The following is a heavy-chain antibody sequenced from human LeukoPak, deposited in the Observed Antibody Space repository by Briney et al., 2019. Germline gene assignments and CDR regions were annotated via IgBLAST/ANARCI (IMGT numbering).Heavy chain of an antibody. D-gene: IGHD3/OR15-3a*01. CDR3: AYWTQR. J-gene: IGHJ4*02. V-gene: IGHV6-1*01. CDR1: GDSISSNDAA. Sequence: SQTLSLTCAISGDSISSNDAAWYRLRQSPSRGLEWLGRTYYRSKWSSDYAVSVKSRIAINSDTSRNQISLQLNSVTPEDTAVYYCAYWTQRWGPGILVTVSS. CDR2: TYYRSKWSS.